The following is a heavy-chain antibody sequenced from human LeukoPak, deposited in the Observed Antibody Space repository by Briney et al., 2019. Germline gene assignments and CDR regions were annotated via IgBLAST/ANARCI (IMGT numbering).Heavy chain of an antibody. CDR1: GFTFSSYE. CDR3: ARDAVRSSGWYDY. J-gene: IGHJ4*02. D-gene: IGHD6-19*01. CDR2: ISSSSSYI. Sequence: GGSLRLSCAASGFTFSSYEMNWVRQAPGKGLEWVSSISSSSSYIYYADSVKGRFTIPRDNAKNSLYLQMNSLRAEDTAVYYCARDAVRSSGWYDYWGQGTLVTVSS. V-gene: IGHV3-21*01.